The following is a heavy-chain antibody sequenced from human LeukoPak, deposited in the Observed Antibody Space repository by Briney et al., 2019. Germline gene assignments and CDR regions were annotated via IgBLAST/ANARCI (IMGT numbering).Heavy chain of an antibody. Sequence: SGPTLVNPTQTLTLTCTFSGFSRSPSGMCVSWIRQPPGKARKWLARIDWDDDKYYSTSLKTRLTISKDTSKNQVVLTMTNMDPVDTATYYCARIERRDGYINFDYWGQGTLVTVSS. J-gene: IGHJ4*02. V-gene: IGHV2-70*11. CDR1: GFSRSPSGMC. D-gene: IGHD5-24*01. CDR2: IDWDDDK. CDR3: ARIERRDGYINFDY.